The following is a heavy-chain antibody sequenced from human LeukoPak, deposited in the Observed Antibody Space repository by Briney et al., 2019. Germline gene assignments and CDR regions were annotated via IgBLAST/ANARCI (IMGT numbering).Heavy chain of an antibody. CDR1: GGSISSYY. V-gene: IGHV4-59*01. D-gene: IGHD6-13*01. CDR2: IYYSETT. CDR3: ARLSSSWLVQH. J-gene: IGHJ1*01. Sequence: PSETLSLTCTVSGGSISSYYWNWIRQPPGKGLEWIGYIYYSETTNYNPSLKSRVTISVDTSKNQFSLKLSSVTAADTAVYYCARLSSSWLVQHWGQGTLVTVSS.